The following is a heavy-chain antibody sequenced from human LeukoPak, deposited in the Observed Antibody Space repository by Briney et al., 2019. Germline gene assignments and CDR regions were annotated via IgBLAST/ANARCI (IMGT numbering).Heavy chain of an antibody. CDR1: GDSVSSNSAA. V-gene: IGHV6-1*01. Sequence: SQTLSLTCGISGDSVSSNSAAWNWIRQSPPRGLEWLGRTYYRSKWYNDYAVSVKSRITINPDTSKNQFSLQLNSVTPEDTAVYYCARHSFWTGWFDPWGQGTLVTVSS. D-gene: IGHD1-1*01. J-gene: IGHJ5*02. CDR2: TYYRSKWYN. CDR3: ARHSFWTGWFDP.